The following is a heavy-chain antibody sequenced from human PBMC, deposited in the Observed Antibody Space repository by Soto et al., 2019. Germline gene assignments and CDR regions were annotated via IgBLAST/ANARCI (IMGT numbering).Heavy chain of an antibody. CDR1: GYTFTNND. CDR2: VNPGSGDT. CDR3: ARDLGRIAARLHYYYGMDV. J-gene: IGHJ6*02. Sequence: ASVKVSCKASGYTFTNNDVSWVRQATGQGLEWMGWVNPGSGDTGYAQKFQGRLTMTRDISIATAYMELNSLTSEDTAVYYCARDLGRIAARLHYYYGMDVWGQGTTVTVSS. D-gene: IGHD6-6*01. V-gene: IGHV1-8*01.